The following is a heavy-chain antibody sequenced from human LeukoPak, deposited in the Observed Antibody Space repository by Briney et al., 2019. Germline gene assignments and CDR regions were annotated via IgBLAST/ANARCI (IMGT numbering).Heavy chain of an antibody. J-gene: IGHJ3*02. CDR3: ARDGKRYSGSSTDAFDI. CDR2: INPSGGST. CDR1: GYTFTSYY. D-gene: IGHD1-26*01. Sequence: ASVKVSCKASGYTFTSYYMHWVRQAPGQGLEWMGIINPSGGSTSYAQKFQGRVTMTRDTSTSTVYMELSSLRSEDTAVYYCARDGKRYSGSSTDAFDIWGQGTMVTVSS. V-gene: IGHV1-46*01.